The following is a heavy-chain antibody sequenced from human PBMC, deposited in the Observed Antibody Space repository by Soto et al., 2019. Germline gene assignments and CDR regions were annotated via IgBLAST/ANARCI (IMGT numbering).Heavy chain of an antibody. J-gene: IGHJ4*02. CDR2: IYYSGSI. Sequence: SETLSLTCTVSGGSISNGNYYWSWIRQLPGKGLEWIGNIYYSGSIYYNPSLKSRVTISVDKSKNQFSLKLSSVTAADTAVYYCATSTIFGVINDSWGQGTLVTVSS. D-gene: IGHD3-3*01. V-gene: IGHV4-31*03. CDR1: GGSISNGNYY. CDR3: ATSTIFGVINDS.